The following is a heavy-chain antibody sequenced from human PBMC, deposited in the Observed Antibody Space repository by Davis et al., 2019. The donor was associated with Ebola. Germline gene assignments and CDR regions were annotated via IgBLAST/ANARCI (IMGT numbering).Heavy chain of an antibody. V-gene: IGHV1-18*01. CDR3: ARARTEFYDILSGSHFDF. J-gene: IGHJ4*02. D-gene: IGHD3-9*01. Sequence: ASVKVSCKASDYTFNNYGISWVRQAPGQGLEWMGWISAYNGHTNYAQKFQGRLTMTTATSTATAYMDLRSLRSDDSAVYYCARARTEFYDILSGSHFDFWGQGTLVTVSS. CDR2: ISAYNGHT. CDR1: DYTFNNYG.